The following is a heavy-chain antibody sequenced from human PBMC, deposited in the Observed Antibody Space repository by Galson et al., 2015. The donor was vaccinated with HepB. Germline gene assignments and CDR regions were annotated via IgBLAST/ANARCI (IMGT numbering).Heavy chain of an antibody. J-gene: IGHJ3*02. CDR1: GFTFSSYA. V-gene: IGHV3-30-3*01. CDR2: ISYDGSNK. CDR3: ARDSCGGSCHDAFDI. Sequence: SLRLSCAASGFTFSSYAMHWVRQAPGKGLEWVAVISYDGSNKYYADSVKGRFTISRDNSKNTLYLQMNSLRAEDTAVYYCARDSCGGSCHDAFDIWGQGTMVTASS. D-gene: IGHD2-15*01.